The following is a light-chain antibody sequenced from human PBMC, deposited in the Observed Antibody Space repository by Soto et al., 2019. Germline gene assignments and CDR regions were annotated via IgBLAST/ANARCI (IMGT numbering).Light chain of an antibody. J-gene: IGLJ2*01. Sequence: SYELTQPPSVSVSPGQTASITCSGDKLGDKYASWYQQKPGQSPVLVIYQDTKRPSGIPERFSGSNSGNTATLTISGTQPMDEADYYCQAWDTATAVFGGGNQLTVL. CDR2: QDT. V-gene: IGLV3-1*01. CDR1: KLGDKY. CDR3: QAWDTATAV.